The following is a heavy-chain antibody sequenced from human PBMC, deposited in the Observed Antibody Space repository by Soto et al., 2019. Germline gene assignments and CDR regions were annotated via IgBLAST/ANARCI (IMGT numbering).Heavy chain of an antibody. CDR3: ASYYGMDV. CDR2: VIPIFGTA. V-gene: IGHV1-69*06. CDR1: GCTFSCYA. J-gene: IGHJ6*02. Sequence: SVKYSCKDSGCTFSCYAISWVRQAPGPGPEWMGGVIPIFGTANYAQRFQGRDTITADKPTSTAYMELSSLRSEDTAVYYCASYYGMDVWGQGTTVTVSS.